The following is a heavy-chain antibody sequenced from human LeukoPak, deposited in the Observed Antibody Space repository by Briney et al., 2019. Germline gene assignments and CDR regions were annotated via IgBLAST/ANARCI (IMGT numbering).Heavy chain of an antibody. Sequence: SETLSLTCTVSGGSISSYYWSWIRQPPGKGLEWIGYIYYSGSTNYNPPLKSRVTISVDTSKNQFYLKLSSVTAGDTAVYYCARHDGSGIAATGTGIWGFDYWGQGTLVTVSS. V-gene: IGHV4-59*08. CDR2: IYYSGST. J-gene: IGHJ4*02. CDR1: GGSISSYY. CDR3: ARHDGSGIAATGTGIWGFDY. D-gene: IGHD6-13*01.